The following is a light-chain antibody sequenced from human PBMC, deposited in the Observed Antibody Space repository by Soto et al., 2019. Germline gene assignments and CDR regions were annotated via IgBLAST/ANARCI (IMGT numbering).Light chain of an antibody. CDR2: EVT. CDR3: SSYAGSSVV. Sequence: QSALTQPPSASGSPEQSVTISCTGTSSDVGGFNYVSWYQQHPGKAPKLIIYEVTQRPSGVPDRFSGSKSGNTASLTVSGLQAEDEADYYCSSYAGSSVVFGGGTQLT. V-gene: IGLV2-8*01. J-gene: IGLJ2*01. CDR1: SSDVGGFNY.